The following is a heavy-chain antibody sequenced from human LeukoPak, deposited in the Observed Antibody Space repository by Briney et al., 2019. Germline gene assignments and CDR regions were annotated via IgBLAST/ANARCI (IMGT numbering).Heavy chain of an antibody. CDR2: IHPEGSEK. J-gene: IGHJ4*02. Sequence: GGSLRLSCAVSGFMFSNFWMSWVRQAPGRGLEWVANIHPEGSEKYHVESVKGRFTISRDNTKNLLFLQMNALRVEDTAVYYCARGDDFSGDHWGQGTLVTVSS. V-gene: IGHV3-7*04. CDR3: ARGDDFSGDH. D-gene: IGHD1-1*01. CDR1: GFMFSNFW.